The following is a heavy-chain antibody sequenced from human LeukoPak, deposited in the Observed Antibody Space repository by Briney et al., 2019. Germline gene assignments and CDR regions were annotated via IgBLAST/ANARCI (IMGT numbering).Heavy chain of an antibody. D-gene: IGHD3-10*01. CDR2: IYTSGST. V-gene: IGHV4-4*07. Sequence: PSETLSLTXTVSGDSISSYYWSWIRQPPGEGLEWIGRIYTSGSTNYNPSPKSRVTLSGAPSQYQFPLKLSSVTAADTAGYYCARDLVYGWGYNWFDRWGQGTLVTVSS. CDR1: GDSISSYY. J-gene: IGHJ5*02. CDR3: ARDLVYGWGYNWFDR.